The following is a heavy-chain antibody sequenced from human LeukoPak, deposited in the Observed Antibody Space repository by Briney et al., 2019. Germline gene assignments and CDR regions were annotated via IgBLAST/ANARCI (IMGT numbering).Heavy chain of an antibody. V-gene: IGHV4-4*07. Sequence: PSETLSLTCTVSGGSISSYYWNWIRQPAGKGLEWIGRIYTGGSTKYNPSLKSRVTISIDTSKNQFSLKLSSVTAADTAVYYCARDYYDTSVYLGHWGQGTLVTVSS. CDR1: GGSISSYY. D-gene: IGHD3-22*01. J-gene: IGHJ4*02. CDR2: IYTGGST. CDR3: ARDYYDTSVYLGH.